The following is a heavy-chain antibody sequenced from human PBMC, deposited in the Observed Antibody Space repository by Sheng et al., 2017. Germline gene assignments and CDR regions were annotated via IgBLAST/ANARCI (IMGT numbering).Heavy chain of an antibody. J-gene: IGHJ4*02. CDR1: GFTFSSYA. CDR3: ARTFEYSSSNFDY. D-gene: IGHD6-6*01. Sequence: QVQLVESGGGVVQPGRSLRLSCAASGFTFSSYAMHWVRQAPGKGLEWVAVISYDGSNKYYADSVKGRFTISRDNSKNTLYLQMNSLRAEDTAVYYCARTFEYSSSNFDYWGQGTLVTVSS. V-gene: IGHV3-30*04. CDR2: ISYDGSNK.